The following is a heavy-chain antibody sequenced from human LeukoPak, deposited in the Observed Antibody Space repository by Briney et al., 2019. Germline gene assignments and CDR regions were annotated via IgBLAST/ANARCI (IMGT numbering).Heavy chain of an antibody. Sequence: GGSLRLSCAASGFTFSSYWMSWVRQAPGKGLEWVANIKKDGSEKYYVDSVKGRFTISRDNAKTSLYLQMNSLRAEDTAVYYCAKVDPMGAHRPFDYWGQGTLVTVSS. CDR3: AKVDPMGAHRPFDY. V-gene: IGHV3-7*01. J-gene: IGHJ4*02. D-gene: IGHD1-26*01. CDR1: GFTFSSYW. CDR2: IKKDGSEK.